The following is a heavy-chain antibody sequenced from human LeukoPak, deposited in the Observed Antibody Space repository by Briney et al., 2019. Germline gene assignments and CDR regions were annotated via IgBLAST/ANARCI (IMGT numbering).Heavy chain of an antibody. D-gene: IGHD3-16*01. CDR2: ISHDGTDK. CDR3: ANSLYYDARGYQIDS. V-gene: IGHV3-30*04. Sequence: GGSLRLSCAASGFNFKHYAMHWVRQAPGKGLEWVAVISHDGTDKYFADSVKGRFTISRDNSKDTLVMQIDSLRPEDTAVYYCANSLYYDARGYQIDSWGQGTLVTVSS. CDR1: GFNFKHYA. J-gene: IGHJ4*02.